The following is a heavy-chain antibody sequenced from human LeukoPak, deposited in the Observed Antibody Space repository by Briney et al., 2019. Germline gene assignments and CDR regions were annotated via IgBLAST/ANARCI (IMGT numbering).Heavy chain of an antibody. CDR2: LTPNSVVT. D-gene: IGHD3-10*01. CDR1: GYTFAGYY. Sequence: ASVKVSCKASGYTFAGYYMHWVRQAPGQGGEWMGRLTPNSVVTNYAQKFPGRVTMTSDTSISTAYMELSRLRSDDTAVYYCARVLVRGVIHLGYWGQGTLVTVSS. CDR3: ARVLVRGVIHLGY. V-gene: IGHV1-2*06. J-gene: IGHJ4*02.